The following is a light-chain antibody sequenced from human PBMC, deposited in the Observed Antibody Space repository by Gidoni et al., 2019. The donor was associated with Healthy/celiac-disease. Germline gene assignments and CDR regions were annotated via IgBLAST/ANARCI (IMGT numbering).Light chain of an antibody. Sequence: QSALTQPPSASGSPGQSVPISCTGTSSDVGGYNYVSWYQQHPGKAPKLMLYEVSKRPSGVPDRFSGSKSGNTASLTVSGLQAEDEADYHCSSYAGNNNLVFGGGTKLTVL. CDR1: SSDVGGYNY. V-gene: IGLV2-8*01. CDR2: EVS. CDR3: SSYAGNNNLV. J-gene: IGLJ2*01.